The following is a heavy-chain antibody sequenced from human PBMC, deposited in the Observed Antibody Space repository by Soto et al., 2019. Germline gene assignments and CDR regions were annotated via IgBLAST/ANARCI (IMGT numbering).Heavy chain of an antibody. J-gene: IGHJ6*02. CDR2: INHSGST. CDR3: ARGPYYYGSGSLGFDYYYYGMDV. Sequence: PSETLSLTCAVYGGSCSGYYWSWIRQPPGKGLEWIGEINHSGSTNYNPSLKSRVTISVDTSKNQFSLKLSSVTAADTAVYYCARGPYYYGSGSLGFDYYYYGMDVWGQGTTVTVSS. CDR1: GGSCSGYY. V-gene: IGHV4-34*01. D-gene: IGHD3-10*01.